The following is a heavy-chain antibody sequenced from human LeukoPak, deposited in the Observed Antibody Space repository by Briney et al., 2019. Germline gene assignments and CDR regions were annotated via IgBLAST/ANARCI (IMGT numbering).Heavy chain of an antibody. CDR3: ARDNSGYDYVGDY. CDR1: GYTFTSYG. CDR2: IRAYKGNT. D-gene: IGHD5-12*01. J-gene: IGHJ4*02. Sequence: GASVKVSCKASGYTFTSYGISWVRQAPGQRLEWMGWIRAYKGNTNYAQKLQGRVTMTTDTSTSTAYMELRSLRSDATAVYYCARDNSGYDYVGDYWGLGTLVTVSS. V-gene: IGHV1-18*01.